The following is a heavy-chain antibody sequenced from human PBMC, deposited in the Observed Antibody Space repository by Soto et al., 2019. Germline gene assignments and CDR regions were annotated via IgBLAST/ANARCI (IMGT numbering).Heavy chain of an antibody. J-gene: IGHJ3*02. CDR3: ARCEAPLRFLEWLLESSNAFDI. V-gene: IGHV1-3*01. D-gene: IGHD3-3*01. CDR2: INAGNGNT. CDR1: GYTFTSYA. Sequence: WASVKVSCKASGYTFTSYAMHWVRQAPGQRLEWMGWINAGNGNTKYSQKFQGRVTITRDTSASTAYMELSSLRSEDTAVYYCARCEAPLRFLEWLLESSNAFDIWGQGTMVTVSS.